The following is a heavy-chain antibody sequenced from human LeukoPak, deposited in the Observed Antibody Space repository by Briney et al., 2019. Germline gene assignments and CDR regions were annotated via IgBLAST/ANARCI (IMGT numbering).Heavy chain of an antibody. Sequence: SETLSLTCTVSGGSISSYYWSWIRQPPGKGLEWIGYIYYSGSTNYNPSLKSRVTISVDTSKNQFSLKLSSVTAADTAVYYCAVGYFDWLLGYNWFDPWGQGTLVTVSS. V-gene: IGHV4-59*01. D-gene: IGHD3-9*01. CDR1: GGSISSYY. J-gene: IGHJ5*02. CDR3: AVGYFDWLLGYNWFDP. CDR2: IYYSGST.